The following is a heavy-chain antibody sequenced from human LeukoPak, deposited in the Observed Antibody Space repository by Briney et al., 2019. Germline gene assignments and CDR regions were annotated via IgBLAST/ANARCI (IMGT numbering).Heavy chain of an antibody. J-gene: IGHJ4*02. CDR1: GYTFTSYY. Sequence: ASVKVSCKASGYTFTSYYMHWVRRAPGQGLEWMGIINPSGGSTSYAQKFQGRVTMTRDTSTSTVYMELSSLRSEDTAVYYCARVAKYSSSSTIRVYFDYWGQGTLVTVSS. D-gene: IGHD6-6*01. V-gene: IGHV1-46*01. CDR3: ARVAKYSSSSTIRVYFDY. CDR2: INPSGGST.